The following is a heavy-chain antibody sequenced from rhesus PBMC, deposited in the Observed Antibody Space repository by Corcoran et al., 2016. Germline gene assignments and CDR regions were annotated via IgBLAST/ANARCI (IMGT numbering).Heavy chain of an antibody. CDR1: GGSISGYHT. CDR3: ARDKYYNIWTGYYPFDY. V-gene: IGHV4-73*01. Sequence: QVKLQQWGEGLVKPSETLSLTCAIYGGSISGYHTWSWIRQAPGKGLEWLWNIDGNSASTNYNPSLKNRVTISKDTSKNQFSLKLSSVTAADTAVYYCARDKYYNIWTGYYPFDYWGQGVLVTVSS. D-gene: IGHD3-3*01. CDR2: IDGNSAST. J-gene: IGHJ4*01.